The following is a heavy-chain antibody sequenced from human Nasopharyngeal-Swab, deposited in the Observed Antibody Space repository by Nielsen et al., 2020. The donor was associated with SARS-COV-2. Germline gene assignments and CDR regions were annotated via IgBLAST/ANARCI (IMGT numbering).Heavy chain of an antibody. CDR3: IYRPLDV. V-gene: IGHV2-5*02. CDR2: IYWDDRK. J-gene: IGHJ6*02. Sequence: SGPTLVKPTQTYTLTCTFSGFSLSTSGVAVGWSRQPPGKALEWLALIYWDDRKRHSPSLKSRLTITKDTSKNQVVLTMTNVDPVDTATYYCIYRPLDVWGQGTTVTVSS. CDR1: GFSLSTSGVA.